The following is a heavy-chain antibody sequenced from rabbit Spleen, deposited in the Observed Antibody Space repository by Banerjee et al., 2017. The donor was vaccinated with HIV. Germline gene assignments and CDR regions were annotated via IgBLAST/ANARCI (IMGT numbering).Heavy chain of an antibody. CDR2: IYTGNGKN. Sequence: QSLEESGGDLVKPGASLTLTCTASGFSFSNGYDISWVRQAPGKGLEWIGFIYTGNGKNYYASWAKGRFTISKTSSTTVTLQVTSLTAADTATYFCARNYVIAFDPWGPGTLVTVS. CDR1: GFSFSNGYD. V-gene: IGHV1S40*01. CDR3: ARNYVIAFDP. D-gene: IGHD1-1*01. J-gene: IGHJ2*01.